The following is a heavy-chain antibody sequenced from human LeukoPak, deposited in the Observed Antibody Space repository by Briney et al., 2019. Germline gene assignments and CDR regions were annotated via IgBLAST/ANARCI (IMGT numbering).Heavy chain of an antibody. CDR2: IYSGGST. V-gene: IGHV3-66*01. D-gene: IGHD1-7*01. CDR3: ARATNWNYDC. CDR1: GFTFSSYA. J-gene: IGHJ4*02. Sequence: PGGSLRLSCAASGFTFSSYAMHWVRQAPGKGLEWVSVIYSGGSTYHADSVKGRFTISRDNSKNTLYLQMNSLRAEDTAVYYCARATNWNYDCWGQGTLVTVSS.